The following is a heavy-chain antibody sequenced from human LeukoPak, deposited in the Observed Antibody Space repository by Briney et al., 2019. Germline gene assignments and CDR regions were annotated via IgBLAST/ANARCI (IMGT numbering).Heavy chain of an antibody. V-gene: IGHV1-58*02. Sequence: GASVKVSCKASGFIFSNSAMQWVRQAGGQRLEWIGWIVVGSGKTHYSQKFQGRVSITRDMSTNTAYMELRSLRYEDTAIYYCAADDLGESRWGQGTPVTVSS. CDR2: IVVGSGKT. D-gene: IGHD3/OR15-3a*01. CDR1: GFIFSNSA. J-gene: IGHJ4*02. CDR3: AADDLGESR.